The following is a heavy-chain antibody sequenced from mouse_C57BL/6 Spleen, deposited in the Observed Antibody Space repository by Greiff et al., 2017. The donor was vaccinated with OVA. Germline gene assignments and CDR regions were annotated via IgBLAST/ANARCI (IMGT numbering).Heavy chain of an antibody. D-gene: IGHD3-2*02. Sequence: EVKLMESGGGLVQPKGSLKLSCAASGFTFNTYAMHWVRQAPGKGLEWVARIRSNSSNYATYYAVSVKDRFTISRDDSQSMRYLQMNNLKTEDTAMYYCVRASYSSGYDYWGQGTTRTVSS. V-gene: IGHV10-3*01. CDR1: GFTFNTYA. CDR2: IRSNSSNYAT. CDR3: VRASYSSGYDY. J-gene: IGHJ2*01.